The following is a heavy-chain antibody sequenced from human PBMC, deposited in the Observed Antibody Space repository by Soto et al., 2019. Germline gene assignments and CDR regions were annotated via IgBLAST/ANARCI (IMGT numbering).Heavy chain of an antibody. D-gene: IGHD3-3*01. V-gene: IGHV4-39*01. CDR1: GGSISSSSDY. J-gene: IGHJ5*02. CDR2: IYYSGST. CDR3: ARHEKPYDFWSGSNNWFDP. Sequence: SSETQSVTCTVAGGSISSSSDYWGWIRKPPGKGLEWIGSIYYSGSTYYNPSLKSRVTISVDTSKNQFSLKLSSVTAADTAVYYCARHEKPYDFWSGSNNWFDPWGQGTLVTVSS.